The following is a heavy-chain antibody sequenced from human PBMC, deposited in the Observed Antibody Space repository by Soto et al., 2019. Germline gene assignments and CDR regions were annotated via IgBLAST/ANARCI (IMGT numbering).Heavy chain of an antibody. CDR1: GFTFSSYA. CDR2: ISGSGGST. V-gene: IGHV3-23*01. Sequence: PGGSLRLSCAASGFTFSSYAMSWVRQAPGKGLEWVSAISGSGGSTYYADSVKGRFTISRDNSKNTLYLQMNSLRAEDTAVYYCAKDAITIFGVGPNYNWFDPWGQGTLVTVS. CDR3: AKDAITIFGVGPNYNWFDP. J-gene: IGHJ5*02. D-gene: IGHD3-3*01.